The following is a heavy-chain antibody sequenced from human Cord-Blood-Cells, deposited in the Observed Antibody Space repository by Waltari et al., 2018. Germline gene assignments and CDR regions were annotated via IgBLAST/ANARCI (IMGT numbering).Heavy chain of an antibody. CDR1: VFTFSSYS. CDR3: ARDDGSGAGKNAFDI. D-gene: IGHD6-19*01. Sequence: EVQLVESGGGLVKPGGSLRLSCAASVFTFSSYSMNWVRQAPGKGLEWVSSISSSSSYIYYADSVKGRFTISRDNAKNSLYLQMNSLRAEDTAVYYCARDDGSGAGKNAFDIWGQGTMVTVSS. CDR2: ISSSSSYI. V-gene: IGHV3-21*01. J-gene: IGHJ3*02.